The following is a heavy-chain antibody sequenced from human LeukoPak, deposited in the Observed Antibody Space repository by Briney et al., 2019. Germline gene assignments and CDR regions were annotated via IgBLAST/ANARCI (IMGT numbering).Heavy chain of an antibody. CDR2: IYYSGST. CDR3: ARVPSGSYPFDY. V-gene: IGHV4-30-4*08. CDR1: GGSISSGDYY. J-gene: IGHJ4*02. D-gene: IGHD1-26*01. Sequence: SETLSLTCTVSGGSISSGDYYWSWIRQPPGKGLEWIGYIYYSGSTYYNPSLKSRVTISVDTSKNQFSLKLSSVTAADTAVYYCARVPSGSYPFDYWGQGTLVTVTS.